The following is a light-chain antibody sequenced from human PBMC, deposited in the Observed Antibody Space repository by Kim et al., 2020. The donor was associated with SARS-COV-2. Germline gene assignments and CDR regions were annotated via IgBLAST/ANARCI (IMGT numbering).Light chain of an antibody. Sequence: AAVGDRVTITWRPSQGIGNYVAWFQQKPGKVPQRLIYAASVLQSGVPPRFSGSKSGTDFTLTISSLQPEDFATYYCLQHQSYPWTFGQGTKVEIK. J-gene: IGKJ1*01. CDR1: QGIGNY. V-gene: IGKV1-17*03. CDR3: LQHQSYPWT. CDR2: AAS.